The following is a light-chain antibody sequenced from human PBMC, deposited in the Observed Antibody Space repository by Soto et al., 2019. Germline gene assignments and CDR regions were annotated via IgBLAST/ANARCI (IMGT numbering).Light chain of an antibody. Sequence: QSVLTQPPSVSAAPGQKVTISCSGNSSNMGSNDVSWDQQLPGKAPKLLIHENSQRPSGIPARCSGSKSGTSATLGITGLQTGDEADYYCGTWDSSLTALFGTGTKLTVL. J-gene: IGLJ1*01. CDR3: GTWDSSLTAL. V-gene: IGLV1-51*02. CDR1: SSNMGSND. CDR2: ENS.